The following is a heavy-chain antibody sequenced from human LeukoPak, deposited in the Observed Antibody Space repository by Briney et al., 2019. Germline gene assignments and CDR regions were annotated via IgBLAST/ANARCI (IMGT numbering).Heavy chain of an antibody. V-gene: IGHV3-23*01. D-gene: IGHD1-26*01. CDR3: ARDPFSVGS. CDR1: GFTFSNYV. J-gene: IGHJ4*02. CDR2: ISGSGDST. Sequence: GGSLRLSCAASGFTFSNYVMSWVRQAPGKGLEWVSTISGSGDSTYYVDSVKGRFTISRDNSKNTLYLQMNSLRAEDTAVYYCARDPFSVGSWGRGTLVTVSS.